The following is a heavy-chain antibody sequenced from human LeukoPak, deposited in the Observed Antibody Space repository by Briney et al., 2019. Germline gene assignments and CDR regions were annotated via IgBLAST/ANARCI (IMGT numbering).Heavy chain of an antibody. CDR3: ARGRQAYYYGSGSYNY. D-gene: IGHD3-10*01. CDR2: INHSGST. CDR1: VGSFSGFY. Sequence: PSGTLSLTCAVYVGSFSGFYWSWIRQPPGKGLEWSGEINHSGSTNYNPSLKSRVTISVDTSKNQFSLKLCSVTAADTAVYYCARGRQAYYYGSGSYNYWGQGTLVTVSS. J-gene: IGHJ4*02. V-gene: IGHV4-34*01.